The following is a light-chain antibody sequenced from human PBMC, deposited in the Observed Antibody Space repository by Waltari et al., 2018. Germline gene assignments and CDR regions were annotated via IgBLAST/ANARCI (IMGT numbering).Light chain of an antibody. CDR2: NND. V-gene: IGLV1-44*01. J-gene: IGLJ3*02. CDR1: YSNIGHNS. CDR3: AAWDDSLNGV. Sequence: QSVLTQPPSASGTPGQRVTISCSGSYSNIGHNSVNWYQQVPGTAPKLLIYNNDRRPSGFPDRFSVSKSGTSASLAISGLQSEDEADYYCAAWDDSLNGVFGGGTKLTVL.